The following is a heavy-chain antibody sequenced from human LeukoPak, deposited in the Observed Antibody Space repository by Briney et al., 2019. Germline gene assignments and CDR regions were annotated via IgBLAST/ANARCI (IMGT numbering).Heavy chain of an antibody. J-gene: IGHJ4*02. CDR1: GFTFSSYS. Sequence: PGGSLRLSCAASGFTFSSYSMNWVRQAPGKGLEWVSSISSSSSTIYYADSVKGRFTISRDNAKNSLYLQMNSLRAEDTAVYYCARDFSDDSSGYYGELDYWGQGTLVTVSS. CDR2: ISSSSSTI. V-gene: IGHV3-48*01. D-gene: IGHD3-22*01. CDR3: ARDFSDDSSGYYGELDY.